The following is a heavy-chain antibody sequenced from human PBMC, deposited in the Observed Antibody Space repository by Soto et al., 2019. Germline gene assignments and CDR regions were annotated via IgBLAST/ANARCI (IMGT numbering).Heavy chain of an antibody. J-gene: IGHJ3*02. V-gene: IGHV3-21*02. CDR2: ISSSSRHI. CDR3: ARASLTARPALDI. Sequence: EVQLVESGGGLVKPGGSLRLSCAASGFTFSNYSMNWDSQAPGKGLEWVSFISSSSRHIYYADSVKGRFTISRDNAKYSPYLQMNSPIAEDTAVSYCARASLTARPALDIWCQETMFTVSS. D-gene: IGHD2-21*02. CDR1: GFTFSNYS.